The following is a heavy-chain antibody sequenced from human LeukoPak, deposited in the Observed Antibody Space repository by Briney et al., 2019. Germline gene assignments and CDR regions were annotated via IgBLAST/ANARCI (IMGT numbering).Heavy chain of an antibody. CDR3: ARRGVTMVRGVIITISYYFDY. Sequence: GGSLRLSCAASGFTFDDYGMSWVRQAPGKGLEWVSSISSSSSYIYYADSVKGRFTISRDNAKNSLHLQMNSLRAEDTAVYYCARRGVTMVRGVIITISYYFDYWGQGTLVTVSS. CDR1: GFTFDDYG. V-gene: IGHV3-21*01. D-gene: IGHD3-10*01. CDR2: ISSSSSYI. J-gene: IGHJ4*02.